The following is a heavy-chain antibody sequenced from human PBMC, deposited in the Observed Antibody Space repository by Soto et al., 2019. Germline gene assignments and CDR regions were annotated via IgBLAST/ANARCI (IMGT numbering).Heavy chain of an antibody. CDR3: AKQTPLEWSHDY. D-gene: IGHD3-3*01. V-gene: IGHV4-39*01. CDR1: GGSISSSSYY. CDR2: IYYSGST. Sequence: QLQLQESGPGLVKPSETLSLTCTVSGGSISSSSYYWGWIRQPPGKGLEWIGSIYYSGSTYYNPSLKSRVTISVDTSKNQFSLKLSSVTAADTAVYYCAKQTPLEWSHDYWGQGTLVTVSS. J-gene: IGHJ4*02.